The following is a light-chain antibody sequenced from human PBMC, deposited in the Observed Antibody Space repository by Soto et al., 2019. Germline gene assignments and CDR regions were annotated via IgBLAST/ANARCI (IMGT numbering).Light chain of an antibody. J-gene: IGKJ1*01. V-gene: IGKV1-39*01. CDR1: QTISKY. CDR3: HQTSNTPWT. Sequence: DIQMTQSPSSLSASVGDRVTITCRASQTISKYLNWYQQKPEKAPKLLIYGTSSLQSGVPSRFSGSGSGTDFTLTITSLQPEDFATYYCHQTSNTPWTFGQGTKVEMK. CDR2: GTS.